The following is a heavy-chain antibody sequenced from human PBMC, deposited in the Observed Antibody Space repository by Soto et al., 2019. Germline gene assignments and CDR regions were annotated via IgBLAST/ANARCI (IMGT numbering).Heavy chain of an antibody. J-gene: IGHJ4*02. CDR1: GVTVSSNY. V-gene: IGHV3-66*04. Sequence: EVQLVESGGGLVQPGGSLRLSCAASGVTVSSNYMSWVRQAPGKGLEWVSVIYSGGSTYYADSVKGRFTISRDNSKNTQYIQMNSLRAEDTAVYYCARHGYSDGGGYFDYWGQGTLVTVSS. D-gene: IGHD5-18*01. CDR2: IYSGGST. CDR3: ARHGYSDGGGYFDY.